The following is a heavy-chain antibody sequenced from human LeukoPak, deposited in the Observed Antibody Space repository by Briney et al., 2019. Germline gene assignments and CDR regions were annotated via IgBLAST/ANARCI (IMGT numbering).Heavy chain of an antibody. CDR3: ARDDILTGYGY. J-gene: IGHJ4*02. V-gene: IGHV1-18*04. D-gene: IGHD3-9*01. CDR1: GYTFTGYY. CDR2: ISAYNGNT. Sequence: GASVKVSCKASGYTFTGYYMHWVRQAPGQGLEWMGWISAYNGNTNYAQKLQGRVTMTTDTSTSTAYMELRSLRSDDTAVYHCARDDILTGYGYWGQGTLVTVSS.